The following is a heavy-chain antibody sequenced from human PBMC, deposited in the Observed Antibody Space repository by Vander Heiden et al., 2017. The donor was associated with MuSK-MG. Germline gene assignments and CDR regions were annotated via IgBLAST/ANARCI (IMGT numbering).Heavy chain of an antibody. CDR2: IYYSGST. J-gene: IGHJ5*02. Sequence: QVQLQESGPGLAKPSETLSLTCTASRGSISSYYWSWIRQPPGKGLEWIGYIYYSGSTKYNPSLKSRVTISVDTSKNQFSLKLSSVTAADTAVYYCARMVNCSGGSCLLSHRGWFDPWGQGTLVTVSS. D-gene: IGHD2-15*01. V-gene: IGHV4-59*01. CDR3: ARMVNCSGGSCLLSHRGWFDP. CDR1: RGSISSYY.